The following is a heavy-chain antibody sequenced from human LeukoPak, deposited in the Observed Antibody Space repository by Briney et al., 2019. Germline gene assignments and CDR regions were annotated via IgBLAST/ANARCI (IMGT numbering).Heavy chain of an antibody. CDR3: ASQVVVPAAMYDY. CDR1: GFTFSSYG. CDR2: IWNDGSKS. Sequence: GGSLRLSCAASGFTFSSYGMHWVRQAPGKGLEWVAVIWNDGSKSNYPDPVKGRFTISRDDSKNSLYLQMNSLRAEDTAVYYCASQVVVPAAMYDYWGQGTLVTVSS. J-gene: IGHJ4*02. D-gene: IGHD2-2*01. V-gene: IGHV3-33*01.